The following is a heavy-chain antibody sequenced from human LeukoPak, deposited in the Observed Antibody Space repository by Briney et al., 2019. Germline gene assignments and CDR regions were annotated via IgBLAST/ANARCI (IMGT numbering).Heavy chain of an antibody. CDR2: IRSKAYGGTT. Sequence: GGSLRLSCTTSGFXFGDYAISWVRQAPGKGLEWVGFIRSKAYGGTTEYAASVKGRFTISRDDSRRTVYLQMNSLKTEDTAVYYCTREGRGSDAFDYWGQGTLVTVSS. V-gene: IGHV3-49*04. CDR1: GFXFGDYA. D-gene: IGHD3-16*01. J-gene: IGHJ4*02. CDR3: TREGRGSDAFDY.